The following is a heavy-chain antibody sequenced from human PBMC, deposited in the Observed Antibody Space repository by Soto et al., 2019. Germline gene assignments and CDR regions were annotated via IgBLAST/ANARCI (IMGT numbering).Heavy chain of an antibody. D-gene: IGHD3-3*01. CDR1: GYDFNTNW. Sequence: PGESLKISCRGSGYDFNTNWFGWVRQLPGRGLERVGIMYPGDSDTRYNPSLQGHVTLSVDVTVSTAFLQWRSLETSDTGMYFCARLPRDCNKTSCYYADHWGQGTQVTVS. V-gene: IGHV5-51*01. CDR2: MYPGDSDT. CDR3: ARLPRDCNKTSCYYADH. J-gene: IGHJ4*02.